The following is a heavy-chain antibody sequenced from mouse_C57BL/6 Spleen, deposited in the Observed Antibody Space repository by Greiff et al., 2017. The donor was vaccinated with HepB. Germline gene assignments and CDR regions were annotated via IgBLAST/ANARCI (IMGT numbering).Heavy chain of an antibody. CDR1: GFTFSDYG. CDR2: ISSGSSTI. V-gene: IGHV5-17*01. CDR3: AREDYNGSSYPDY. Sequence: EVMLMESGGGLVKPGGSLKLSCAASGFTFSDYGMHWVRQAPEKGLEWVAYISSGSSTIYYADTVKGRFTISRDNAKNTLFLQMTSLRSEDTAMYYYAREDYNGSSYPDYWGQGTTLTVSS. J-gene: IGHJ2*01. D-gene: IGHD1-1*01.